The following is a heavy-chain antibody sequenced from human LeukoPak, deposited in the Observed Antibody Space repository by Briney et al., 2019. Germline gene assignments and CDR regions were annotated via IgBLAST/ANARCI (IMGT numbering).Heavy chain of an antibody. CDR3: ARVIAMHTVTLFDH. Sequence: GGSLRLSCAASGFTFSSHRMHWVRQAPGQGLEWVAYVSTSSTTIQYADSVKGRFTISRDDAKNSLSLQMNSLRVEDTAVYFCARVIAMHTVTLFDHWGKGTLVTVSS. CDR2: VSTSSTTI. CDR1: GFTFSSHR. V-gene: IGHV3-48*04. D-gene: IGHD4-11*01. J-gene: IGHJ4*02.